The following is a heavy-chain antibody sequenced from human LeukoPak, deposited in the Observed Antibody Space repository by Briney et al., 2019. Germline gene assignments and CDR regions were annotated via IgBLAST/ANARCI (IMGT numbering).Heavy chain of an antibody. J-gene: IGHJ6*02. CDR2: ISYSGYT. Sequence: SETLSLTCTVSGGSISSYYWSWIRQPPGRGLEWIGYISYSGYTNYNPSLKSRVTISLDTSKNQFSLKLSSVTAADTAVYYCARDWVVVQPYIMDVWGQGTTVTVSS. CDR3: ARDWVVVQPYIMDV. D-gene: IGHD2-2*01. CDR1: GGSISSYY. V-gene: IGHV4-59*01.